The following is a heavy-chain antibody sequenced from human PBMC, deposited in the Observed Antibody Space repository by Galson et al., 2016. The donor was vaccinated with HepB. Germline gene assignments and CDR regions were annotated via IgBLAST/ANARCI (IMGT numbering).Heavy chain of an antibody. CDR2: ISYDGRNK. D-gene: IGHD6-13*01. CDR3: ARERYSTNCYDAFDV. V-gene: IGHV3-30*04. CDR1: GFTFSNYA. Sequence: SLRLSCAASGFTFSNYAMNWFRQAPGKGLEWVAFISYDGRNKYYADSVKGQFTISRDNAKNTLYLQMNSLGAEDTAVYYCARERYSTNCYDAFDVWGRGTMVTVSS. J-gene: IGHJ3*01.